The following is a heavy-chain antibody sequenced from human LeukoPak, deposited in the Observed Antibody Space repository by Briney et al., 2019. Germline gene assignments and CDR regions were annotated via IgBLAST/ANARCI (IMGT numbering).Heavy chain of an antibody. D-gene: IGHD2-15*01. CDR3: ARGHRGGSLDY. CDR2: ISYDGSNK. CDR1: GFTFSSYA. V-gene: IGHV3-30-3*01. Sequence: PGGSLRLSCAASGFTFSSYAMHWVRQAPGKGLEWVAVISYDGSNKYYADSVKGRFTISRDNSKNTLYLQMNSLRAEDTAVYYCARGHRGGSLDYWGQGTLVTVSS. J-gene: IGHJ4*02.